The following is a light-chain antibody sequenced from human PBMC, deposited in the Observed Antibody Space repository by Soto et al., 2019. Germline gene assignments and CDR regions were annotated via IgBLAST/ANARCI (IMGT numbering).Light chain of an antibody. V-gene: IGKV3-20*01. CDR3: QQYGGVPYT. J-gene: IGKJ2*01. CDR1: ESISRAY. Sequence: EIVLTQSPGTLSLSPGQRVTLSCRASESISRAYLAWYQQRLGQAPRLLIYGASIGATGIPDRFSGSGSGTDFTLTISRLEPEDFAIYYCQQYGGVPYTFGQGTKLEIK. CDR2: GAS.